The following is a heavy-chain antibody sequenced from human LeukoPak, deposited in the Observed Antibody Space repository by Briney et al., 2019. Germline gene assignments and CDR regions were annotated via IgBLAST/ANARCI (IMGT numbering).Heavy chain of an antibody. D-gene: IGHD6-13*01. CDR1: GFTFSSYW. CDR3: ASPTAYSSSRLDYFDY. V-gene: IGHV3-74*01. Sequence: GGSLRLSCAASGFTFSSYWMHWVRQAPGRGLVWVSRINSDGSSTSYADSVKGRFTISGDNAKNTLYLQMTSLRAEDTAVYYCASPTAYSSSRLDYFDYWGQGTLVTVSS. J-gene: IGHJ4*02. CDR2: INSDGSST.